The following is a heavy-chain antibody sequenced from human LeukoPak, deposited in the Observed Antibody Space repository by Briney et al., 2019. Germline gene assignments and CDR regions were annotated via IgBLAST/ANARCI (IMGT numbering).Heavy chain of an antibody. CDR3: AAEYYYDSSGYLEVDY. CDR1: GGSISSGGYS. V-gene: IGHV4-30-2*01. CDR2: IYHSGST. Sequence: SETLSLTCAVSGGSISSGGYSWSWIRQPPGKGLEWIGYIYHSGSTYYNPSLKSRVTISVDRSKNQFSLKLSSVTAADTAVYYCAAEYYYDSSGYLEVDYWGQGTLVTVSS. D-gene: IGHD3-22*01. J-gene: IGHJ4*02.